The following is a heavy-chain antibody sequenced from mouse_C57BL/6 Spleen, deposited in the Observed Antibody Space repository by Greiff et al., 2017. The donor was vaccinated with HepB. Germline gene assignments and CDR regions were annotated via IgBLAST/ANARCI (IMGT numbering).Heavy chain of an antibody. D-gene: IGHD1-1*01. CDR1: GYTFTSYW. V-gene: IGHV1-69*01. Sequence: VQLQQPGAELVMPGASVKLSCKASGYTFTSYWMHWVKQRPGQGLEWIGEIDPSDSYTNYNQKFKGKSTLTVDKSSSTAYMQLSSLTSEDSAVYYCASYGSSPYYAMDYWGQGTSVTVSS. J-gene: IGHJ4*01. CDR3: ASYGSSPYYAMDY. CDR2: IDPSDSYT.